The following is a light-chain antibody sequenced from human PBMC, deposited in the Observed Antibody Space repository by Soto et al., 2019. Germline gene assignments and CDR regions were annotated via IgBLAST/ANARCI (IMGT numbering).Light chain of an antibody. CDR2: EVS. CDR3: TSFTSSNTWV. CDR1: SSDVGGYNY. V-gene: IGLV2-14*03. J-gene: IGLJ3*02. Sequence: QSVLTQPASVSGSPGQSITISCTGTSSDVGGYNYVSWFQQHPGKAPKLKIYEVSNRPSGVSNRFSGSKSGYMASLTISELQAEDEADYYCTSFTSSNTWVFGGGTKLTVL.